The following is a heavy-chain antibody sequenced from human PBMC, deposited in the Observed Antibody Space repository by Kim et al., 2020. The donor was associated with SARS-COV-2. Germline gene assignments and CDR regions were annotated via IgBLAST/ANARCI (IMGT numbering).Heavy chain of an antibody. J-gene: IGHJ4*02. CDR2: IYYSGST. CDR3: AREVRIAVAAYFGY. V-gene: IGHV4-39*07. Sequence: SETLSLTCTVSGGSISSSSYYWGWIRQPPGKGLEWIGSIYYSGSTYYNPSLKSRVTISVDTSKNQFSLKLSSVTAADTAVYYCAREVRIAVAAYFGYWGQGTLVTVSS. CDR1: GGSISSSSYY. D-gene: IGHD6-19*01.